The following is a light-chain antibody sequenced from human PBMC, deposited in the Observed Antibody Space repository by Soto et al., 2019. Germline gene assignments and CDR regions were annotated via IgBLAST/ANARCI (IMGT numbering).Light chain of an antibody. CDR1: QSVSSSY. CDR3: QQYGSSGT. Sequence: PGERATLSCRASQSVSSSYLAWYQQKPDQAPRLLIYGASSRAAGIPDRFSGSGSGTDFTLTISRLEPEDFAVDYCQQYGSSGTFGQGTKVDIK. J-gene: IGKJ1*01. CDR2: GAS. V-gene: IGKV3-20*01.